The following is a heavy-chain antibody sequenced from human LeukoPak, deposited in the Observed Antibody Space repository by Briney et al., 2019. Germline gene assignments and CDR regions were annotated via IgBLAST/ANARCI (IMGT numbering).Heavy chain of an antibody. CDR2: IYHSGST. CDR3: ARGSRGVGATTIDY. J-gene: IGHJ4*02. CDR1: GYSISSGYY. D-gene: IGHD1-26*01. V-gene: IGHV4-38-2*01. Sequence: SETLSLTCVVSGYSISSGYYWGWIRQPPGKGLEWTGSIYHSGSTYYNPSLKSRVTISVDTSKNQFSLKLSSVTAADTAVYYCARGSRGVGATTIDYWGQGTLVTVSS.